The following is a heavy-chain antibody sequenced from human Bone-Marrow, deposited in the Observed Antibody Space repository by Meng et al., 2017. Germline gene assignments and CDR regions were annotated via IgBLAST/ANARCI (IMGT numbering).Heavy chain of an antibody. CDR2: MDPNSGNT. CDR1: GYTFTSYG. V-gene: IGHV1-8*02. Sequence: VQLVKSGAEGKNHGTRLDVSCKASGYTFTSYGISWVRQAPGQGLDWMGWMDPNSGNTGYAQKFQGRVTLTRNTSISTAYMELSSLRSEGTAVYYCARGSNWFDPWGQGTLVTVSS. CDR3: ARGSNWFDP. J-gene: IGHJ5*02.